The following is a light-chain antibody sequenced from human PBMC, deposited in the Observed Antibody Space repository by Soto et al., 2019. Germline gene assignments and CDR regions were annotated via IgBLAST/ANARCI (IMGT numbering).Light chain of an antibody. CDR2: DAS. J-gene: IGKJ3*01. CDR1: QSISNW. V-gene: IGKV1-5*01. Sequence: DIQMTQSPSTLSASVGDRLTIACRASQSISNWLAWYQQKPGKAPKLLIYDASSLESGVPSRFSGSGSGTEFTLTISSLQPDDFATYYCQQYSGYSFTFGPGTKVDIK. CDR3: QQYSGYSFT.